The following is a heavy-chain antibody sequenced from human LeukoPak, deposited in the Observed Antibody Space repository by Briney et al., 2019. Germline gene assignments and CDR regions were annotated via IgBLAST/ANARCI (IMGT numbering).Heavy chain of an antibody. D-gene: IGHD3-16*02. V-gene: IGHV4-4*07. CDR3: AGEYDYVWGSYRYDY. CDR1: GGSISSYY. Sequence: SETLSLTCTASGGSISSYYWSWIRQPAGKGLEWIGRIYTSGSTNYNPSLKSRVTMSVDTSKNQFSLKLSSVTAADTAVYYCAGEYDYVWGSYRYDYWGQGTLVTVSS. CDR2: IYTSGST. J-gene: IGHJ4*02.